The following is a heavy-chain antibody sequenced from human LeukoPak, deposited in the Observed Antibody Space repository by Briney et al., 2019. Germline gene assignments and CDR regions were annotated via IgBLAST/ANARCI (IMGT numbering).Heavy chain of an antibody. V-gene: IGHV3-48*01. CDR3: ARDTRSLIDY. CDR2: ISSNSATT. J-gene: IGHJ4*02. Sequence: GGSLRLSCAASGFSFSTNSMNWVRQVPGKGLEWISYISSNSATTYYADSVEGRFTISRDNAKNSLYLHMNSLRVDDTAVYYCARDTRSLIDYWGQGTLVTVSS. D-gene: IGHD1-26*01. CDR1: GFSFSTNS.